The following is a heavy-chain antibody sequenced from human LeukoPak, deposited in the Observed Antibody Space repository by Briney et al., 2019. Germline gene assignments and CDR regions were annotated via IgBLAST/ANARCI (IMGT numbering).Heavy chain of an antibody. Sequence: SETLPLTCAVYGGSFSGYYWSWLRQPPGKGLEWIGRIYTSGSTNYNPSLKSRVTMSVDTSKNQFSLKLSSVTAADTAVYYCARERERYSSGPRVWAFDIWGQGTMVTVSS. J-gene: IGHJ3*02. V-gene: IGHV4-4*07. CDR1: GGSFSGYY. CDR2: IYTSGST. D-gene: IGHD5-18*01. CDR3: ARERERYSSGPRVWAFDI.